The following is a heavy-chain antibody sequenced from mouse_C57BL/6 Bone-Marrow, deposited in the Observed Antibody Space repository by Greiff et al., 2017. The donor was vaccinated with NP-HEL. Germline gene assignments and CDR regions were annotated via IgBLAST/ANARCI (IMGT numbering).Heavy chain of an antibody. Sequence: EVMLVESGGGLVQSGRSLRLSCATSGFTFSDFYMEWVRQAPGKGLEWIAASRNKANDYTTEYSASVKGRFIVSRDTSQSILYLQMNALRAEDTAIYYCARTYGYDEDYAMDYWGQGTSVTVSS. CDR3: ARTYGYDEDYAMDY. D-gene: IGHD2-2*01. J-gene: IGHJ4*01. CDR1: GFTFSDFY. V-gene: IGHV7-1*01. CDR2: SRNKANDYTT.